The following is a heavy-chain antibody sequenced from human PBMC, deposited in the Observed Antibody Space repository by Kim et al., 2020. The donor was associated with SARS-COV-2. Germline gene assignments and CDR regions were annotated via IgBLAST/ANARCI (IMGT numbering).Heavy chain of an antibody. V-gene: IGHV5-51*01. CDR1: GYSFTNYW. Sequence: GESLKISCKGSGYSFTNYWIAWVRQMPGKGLEWMGIIYPGDSDTRYSPSFQGQVTISADKSITTAYLQWTGLKASDTAMYYCARRPLGAAGGTGWFDPWGQGTLVTVSS. J-gene: IGHJ5*02. D-gene: IGHD6-13*01. CDR2: IYPGDSDT. CDR3: ARRPLGAAGGTGWFDP.